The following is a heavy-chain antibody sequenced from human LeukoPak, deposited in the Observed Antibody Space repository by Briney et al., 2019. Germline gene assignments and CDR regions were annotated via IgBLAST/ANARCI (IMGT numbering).Heavy chain of an antibody. CDR3: ARVRYEYCSGGSCYDFDY. CDR2: IYYSGST. Sequence: SETLSLTCTVSGGSISSGGYYWSWIRQHPGKGLEWIGYIYYSGSTYYNPSLKSRVTISVDTSKNQFSLKLSPVTAADTAVYYCARVRYEYCSGGSCYDFDYWGQGTLVTVSS. CDR1: GGSISSGGYY. V-gene: IGHV4-31*03. J-gene: IGHJ4*02. D-gene: IGHD2-15*01.